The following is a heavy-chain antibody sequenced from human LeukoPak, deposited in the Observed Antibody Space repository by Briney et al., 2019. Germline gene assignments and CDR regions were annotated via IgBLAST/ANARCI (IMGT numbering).Heavy chain of an antibody. CDR3: ARRDSSSSSDY. J-gene: IGHJ4*02. D-gene: IGHD6-6*01. CDR1: GYSISSGYY. CDR2: IYHSGST. V-gene: IGHV4-38-2*01. Sequence: SETLSLTCAVSGYSISSGYYWGWIWQPPGKGLEWIGSIYHSGSTYYNPSLKSRVTISVDTSKNQFSLKLSSVTAADTAVYHCARRDSSSSSDYWGQGTLVTVSS.